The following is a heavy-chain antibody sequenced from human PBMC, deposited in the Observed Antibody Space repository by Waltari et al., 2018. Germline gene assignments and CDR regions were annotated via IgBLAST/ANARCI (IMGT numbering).Heavy chain of an antibody. J-gene: IGHJ4*02. CDR2: IYWDDDK. V-gene: IGHV2-5*02. D-gene: IGHD6-19*01. Sequence: QTTLKESGPTLVKPTQTLTLTCTLSGFSLSTSGVGVGWIRQPPGKALEWLALIYWDDDKNYSPSLKSRLTITKDTSKNQVVLTMTNMDPVDTGTYYCARRDKYSSGSYYFDHWGQGILVTVSS. CDR1: GFSLSTSGVG. CDR3: ARRDKYSSGSYYFDH.